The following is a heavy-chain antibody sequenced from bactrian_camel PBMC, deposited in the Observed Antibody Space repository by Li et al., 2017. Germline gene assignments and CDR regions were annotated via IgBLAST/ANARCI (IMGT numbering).Heavy chain of an antibody. D-gene: IGHD4*01. V-gene: IGHV3S53*01. CDR3: AADFFNLQLARHYSN. CDR1: GYTVSELY. J-gene: IGHJ4*01. Sequence: QLVESGGNSVQAGGSLRLSCEVSGYTVSELYMAWFRQAPGQEREAVAAIDKSGYTTYTYSVEGRFTISKDNAENTLYLQMTNLKPEDTAMYYCAADFFNLQLARHYSNWGRGPRSPS. CDR2: IDKSGYT.